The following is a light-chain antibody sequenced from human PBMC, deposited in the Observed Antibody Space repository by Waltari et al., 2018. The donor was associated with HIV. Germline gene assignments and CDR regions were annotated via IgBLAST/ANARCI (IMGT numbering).Light chain of an antibody. J-gene: IGLJ3*02. CDR2: SDI. Sequence: QSALTQPPSVSGAPGQRVTISCTGNRSNIGAGYFVHWYQHLPGTAPKLLVYSDINRPSGVSHRSSGSKSGNTASLTISGLQTEDEAHYYCSSYTSSSTWVFGGGTNLAVL. CDR3: SSYTSSSTWV. V-gene: IGLV1-40*01. CDR1: RSNIGAGYF.